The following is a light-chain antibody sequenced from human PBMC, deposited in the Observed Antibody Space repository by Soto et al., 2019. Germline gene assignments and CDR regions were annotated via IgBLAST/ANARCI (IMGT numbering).Light chain of an antibody. Sequence: DIQMTQSPSILSASVGDRVTITCRSSQTITNWLAWYQQKPGKAPRLLIYDASSLESWVPSRFSGSGSGTEITLTISSLQPDDFATYYCQQYDSVLGTFGPGTKVDIK. CDR1: QTITNW. CDR2: DAS. J-gene: IGKJ1*01. V-gene: IGKV1-5*01. CDR3: QQYDSVLGT.